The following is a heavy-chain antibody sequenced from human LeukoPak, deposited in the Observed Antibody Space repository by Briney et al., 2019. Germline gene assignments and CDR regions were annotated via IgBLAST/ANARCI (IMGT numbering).Heavy chain of an antibody. CDR3: ARCARNDRVDAFDI. Sequence: AASVKVSCMPSGYTFTRYYTHWARQAPGQGLEWMGWISAENGNTNYTQKFQGRVTITADESPSTACMEMSRPRAEGTAVYYSARCARNDRVDAFDIWGQGTMVTVSS. CDR2: ISAENGNT. D-gene: IGHD1-1*01. V-gene: IGHV1-18*04. CDR1: GYTFTRYY. J-gene: IGHJ3*02.